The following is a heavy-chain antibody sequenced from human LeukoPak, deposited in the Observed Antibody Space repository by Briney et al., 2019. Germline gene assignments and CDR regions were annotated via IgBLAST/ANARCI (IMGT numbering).Heavy chain of an antibody. Sequence: PSETLSLTCTVSGGSISGYYWSWIRQPPGKELEWIGYIYYSGSTNYNPSLKSRVTISVDTSKNQFSLQLSSVTAADTAVYYCTRGTVTTYHFYYWGQGTLVTVSS. J-gene: IGHJ4*02. CDR2: IYYSGST. CDR3: TRGTVTTYHFYY. CDR1: GGSISGYY. V-gene: IGHV4-59*01. D-gene: IGHD4-17*01.